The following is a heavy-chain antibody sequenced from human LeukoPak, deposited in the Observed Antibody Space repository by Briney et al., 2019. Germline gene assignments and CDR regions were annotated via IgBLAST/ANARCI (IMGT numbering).Heavy chain of an antibody. D-gene: IGHD3-22*01. CDR2: INPNSGAT. J-gene: IGHJ4*02. V-gene: IGHV1-2*02. Sequence: ASVKVSCKASGYSLTGYYIHWVRQAPGQGLEWMGWINPNSGATNYAQKFQDRVTLTRDTSISTAYMELSRLRSDDTAVYYCARDQNYCARDQNYYDTSTYYGIDYWGQGTLVTVSS. CDR3: ARDQNYCARDQNYYDTSTYYGIDY. CDR1: GYSLTGYY.